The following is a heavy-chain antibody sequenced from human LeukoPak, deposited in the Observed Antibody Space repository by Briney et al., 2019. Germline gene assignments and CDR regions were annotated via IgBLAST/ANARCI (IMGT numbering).Heavy chain of an antibody. Sequence: ASVKVSCKASGYTFTGYYMHWVRQAPGQGLEWMGRINPNSGGTNYAQKFQGRVTMTRDTSISTAYMELSRLRSDDTAVYYCAGGGPRCPPPRTCDYWGQGTLVTVSS. CDR2: INPNSGGT. V-gene: IGHV1-2*06. CDR1: GYTFTGYY. J-gene: IGHJ4*02. CDR3: AGGGPRCPPPRTCDY.